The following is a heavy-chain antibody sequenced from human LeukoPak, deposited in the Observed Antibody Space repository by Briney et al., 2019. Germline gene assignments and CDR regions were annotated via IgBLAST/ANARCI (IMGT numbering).Heavy chain of an antibody. J-gene: IGHJ4*02. Sequence: ASVKVSCKASGGTFSSYAISWVRQAPGQGLEWMGWMNPNSGNTGYAQKFQGRVTMTRNTSISTAYMELSSLRSEDTAVYYCAFLKAAGGYWGQGTLVTVSS. CDR1: GGTFSSYA. V-gene: IGHV1-8*02. D-gene: IGHD6-25*01. CDR2: MNPNSGNT. CDR3: AFLKAAGGY.